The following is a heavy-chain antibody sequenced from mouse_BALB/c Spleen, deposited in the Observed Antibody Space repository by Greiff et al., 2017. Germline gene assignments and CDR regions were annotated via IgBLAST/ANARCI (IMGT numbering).Heavy chain of an antibody. CDR1: GFSLTSYG. D-gene: IGHD1-1*01. Sequence: VQLQESGPSLVQPSQSLSITCTVSGFSLTSYGVHWVRQSPGKGLEWLGVIWRGGSTDYNAAFMSRLSITKDNSKSQVFFKMNSLQADDTAIYYCATIPYYYGSSYSSDYWGQGTTLTVSS. CDR3: ATIPYYYGSSYSSDY. CDR2: IWRGGST. J-gene: IGHJ2*01. V-gene: IGHV2-5-1*01.